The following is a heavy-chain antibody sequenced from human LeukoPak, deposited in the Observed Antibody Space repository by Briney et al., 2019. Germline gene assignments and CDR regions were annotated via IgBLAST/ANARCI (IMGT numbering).Heavy chain of an antibody. V-gene: IGHV1-46*01. J-gene: IGHJ6*02. Sequence: ASVKVSCKASGYTFTSYYMHWVRQAPGQGLEWMGIINPSGGSTSYAQKFQGRVTMTRDTSTSTVYMELSSLRSGDTAVYYCAREPLPSVLLWFGKTYYGMDVWGQGTTVTVSS. CDR1: GYTFTSYY. CDR2: INPSGGST. D-gene: IGHD3-10*01. CDR3: AREPLPSVLLWFGKTYYGMDV.